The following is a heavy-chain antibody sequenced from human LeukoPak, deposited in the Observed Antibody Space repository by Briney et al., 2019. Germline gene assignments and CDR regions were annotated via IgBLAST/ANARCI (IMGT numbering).Heavy chain of an antibody. Sequence: SVKVSCKASGGTFSSYAISWVRQAPGQGLEWKGGIIPIFGTANYAQKFQGRVTITADESTSTAYMELSSLRSEDTAVYYCARGPKPSYDILTGYPKAYYYYGMDVWGQGTTVTVSS. V-gene: IGHV1-69*01. CDR1: GGTFSSYA. CDR3: ARGPKPSYDILTGYPKAYYYYGMDV. D-gene: IGHD3-9*01. CDR2: IIPIFGTA. J-gene: IGHJ6*02.